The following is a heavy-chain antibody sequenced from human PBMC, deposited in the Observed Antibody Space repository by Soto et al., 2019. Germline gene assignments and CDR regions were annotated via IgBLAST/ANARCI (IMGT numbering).Heavy chain of an antibody. V-gene: IGHV4-39*01. J-gene: IGHJ6*03. CDR2: IYYSGST. Sequence: SETLSLTCTVSGGSISSSSYYWGWIRQPPGKGLEWIGSIYYSGSTYYNPSLKSRVTISVDTSKNQFSLKLSSVTAADTAVYYCARQKGYSSGWYYGNYYYLDVWGKGTTVTVSS. CDR3: ARQKGYSSGWYYGNYYYLDV. D-gene: IGHD6-19*01. CDR1: GGSISSSSYY.